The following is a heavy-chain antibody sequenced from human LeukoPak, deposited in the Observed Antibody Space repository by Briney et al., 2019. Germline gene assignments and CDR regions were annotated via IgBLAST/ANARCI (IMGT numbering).Heavy chain of an antibody. CDR2: IKRKTDGGTT. D-gene: IGHD3-16*02. Sequence: GGSLRLSCAASGFTFSNAWVSWVRQAPGKGLEWVGRIKRKTDGGTTDYAAPVKDRFIISRDDSINTLYLQMNSLKTEDTAVYYCTTYGVWGSYRYLDYWGQGTLVTVSS. CDR1: GFTFSNAW. V-gene: IGHV3-15*01. CDR3: TTYGVWGSYRYLDY. J-gene: IGHJ4*02.